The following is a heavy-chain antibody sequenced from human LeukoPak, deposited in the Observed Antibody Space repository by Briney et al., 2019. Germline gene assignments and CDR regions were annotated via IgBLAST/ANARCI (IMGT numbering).Heavy chain of an antibody. D-gene: IGHD1-26*01. CDR2: ISSSSYI. CDR1: GFTFSSYS. CDR3: ARDRRELLYYFDY. V-gene: IGHV3-21*01. Sequence: GGSPRLSCAASGFTFSSYSMNWVRQAPGKGLEWVSSISSSSYIYYADSVKGRFTISRDNAKNSLYLQMNSLRAEDTAVYYCARDRRELLYYFDYWGQGTLVTVSS. J-gene: IGHJ4*02.